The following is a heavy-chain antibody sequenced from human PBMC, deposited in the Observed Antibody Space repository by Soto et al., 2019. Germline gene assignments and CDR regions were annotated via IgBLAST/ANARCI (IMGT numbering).Heavy chain of an antibody. CDR1: GFTFSSYA. CDR2: MSGDGGRT. V-gene: IGHV3-23*01. CDR3: VKESGYHLLYYFDY. Sequence: EVKLLESGGGLVQPGGSLRLSCAASGFTFSSYAMSWVRQAPGKGLEWVTGMSGDGGRTNYADSVKGRFTISRDNSKNTLYLQMNSLRAEDTAVYHCVKESGYHLLYYFDYWGQGTLVTVSS. J-gene: IGHJ4*02. D-gene: IGHD2-2*01.